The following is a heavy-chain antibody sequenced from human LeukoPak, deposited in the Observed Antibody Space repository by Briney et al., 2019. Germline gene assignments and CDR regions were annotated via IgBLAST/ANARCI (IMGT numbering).Heavy chain of an antibody. D-gene: IGHD3-22*01. CDR3: AKDGDSTGYYSSYYNHMDV. J-gene: IGHJ6*03. Sequence: GGSLRLSCAASGFTFSSYAMSWVRQAPGKGLEWVSAISGSGGSTYYADSVKGRFTISRDNSKNTVYLQMNSLRAEDTDIYYCAKDGDSTGYYSSYYNHMDVWGKGTSVTISS. CDR1: GFTFSSYA. V-gene: IGHV3-23*01. CDR2: ISGSGGST.